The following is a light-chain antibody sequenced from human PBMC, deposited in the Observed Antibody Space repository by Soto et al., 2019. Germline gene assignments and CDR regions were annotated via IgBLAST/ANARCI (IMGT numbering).Light chain of an antibody. CDR1: RSDVGSYNL. V-gene: IGLV2-23*01. CDR2: EGS. J-gene: IGLJ2*01. CDR3: CSYAGSSTLEV. Sequence: QSALTQPASVSGSPGQSITISCTGTRSDVGSYNLVSWYQQHPGKAPKLMIYEGSKRPSGVSNRFSGSKSGNTASLTISGLQAEEEADYYCCSYAGSSTLEVFGGGTKLTVL.